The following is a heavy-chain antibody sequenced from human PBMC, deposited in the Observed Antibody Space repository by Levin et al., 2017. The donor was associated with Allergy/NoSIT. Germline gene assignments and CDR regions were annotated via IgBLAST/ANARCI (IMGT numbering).Heavy chain of an antibody. V-gene: IGHV3-74*01. J-gene: IGHJ3*02. CDR3: ARDTPYGDYVYVFDI. Sequence: GGSLRLSCAASGFTFSSYWMHWVRQAPGKGLVWVSGLNSDGSSTSYADSVKGRFTISRDNAKNTLYLQMNSLRAEDTAVYYCARDTPYGDYVYVFDIWGQGTMVTVSS. D-gene: IGHD4-17*01. CDR1: GFTFSSYW. CDR2: LNSDGSST.